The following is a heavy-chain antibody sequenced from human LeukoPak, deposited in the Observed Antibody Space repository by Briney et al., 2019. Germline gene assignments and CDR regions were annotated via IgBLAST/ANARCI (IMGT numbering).Heavy chain of an antibody. Sequence: GGSLRLSCAASGFTFSSYAMGSVRQAPGKGLEWVLAISGSGGSTYYTHSVKGRFTISRDNSRDTLYLQMNSQRAENTAVYYCAKGYYDYVWGSYYFDYWGQGTLVTVSS. CDR2: ISGSGGST. J-gene: IGHJ4*02. D-gene: IGHD3-16*01. CDR3: AKGYYDYVWGSYYFDY. CDR1: GFTFSSYA. V-gene: IGHV3-23*01.